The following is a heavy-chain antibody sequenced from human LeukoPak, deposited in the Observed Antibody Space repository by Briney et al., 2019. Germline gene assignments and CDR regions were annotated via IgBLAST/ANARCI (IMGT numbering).Heavy chain of an antibody. Sequence: ASVKVSCKASGYTFTSYGISWVRQAPGQGLEWMGWISAYNGNTNYAQKLQGRDTMTTDTSTSTAYMELRSLRSDDTAVYYCATNENWGTDLHFDYWGQGTLVTVSS. CDR2: ISAYNGNT. V-gene: IGHV1-18*01. D-gene: IGHD7-27*01. CDR1: GYTFTSYG. CDR3: ATNENWGTDLHFDY. J-gene: IGHJ4*02.